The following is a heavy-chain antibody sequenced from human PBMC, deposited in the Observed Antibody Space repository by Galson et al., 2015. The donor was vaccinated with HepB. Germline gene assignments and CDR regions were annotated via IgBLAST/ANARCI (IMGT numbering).Heavy chain of an antibody. D-gene: IGHD3-16*01. CDR2: IAYDGSSQ. Sequence: SLRLSCAASGFTLGNYAVHWVRQAPGKGLEWVAVIAYDGSSQVYADSVKGRFTISRDNSKNTVFLQMNSLRPEDTAVYYCARGGAFGFDIWGQGTMVTVSS. CDR1: GFTLGNYA. V-gene: IGHV3-30-3*01. CDR3: ARGGAFGFDI. J-gene: IGHJ3*02.